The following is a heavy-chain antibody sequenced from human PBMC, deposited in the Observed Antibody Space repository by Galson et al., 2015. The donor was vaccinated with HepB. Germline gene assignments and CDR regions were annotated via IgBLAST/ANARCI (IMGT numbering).Heavy chain of an antibody. CDR2: INHSGST. CDR1: GGSFSGYY. J-gene: IGHJ6*02. V-gene: IGHV4-34*01. Sequence: TLSLTCAVYGGSFSGYYWSWIRQPPGKGLEWIGEINHSGSTNYNPSLKSRVTISVDTSKNQFSLKLSSVTAADTAVYYCARDPIWFGETGMDVWGQGTTVTVSS. CDR3: ARDPIWFGETGMDV. D-gene: IGHD3-10*01.